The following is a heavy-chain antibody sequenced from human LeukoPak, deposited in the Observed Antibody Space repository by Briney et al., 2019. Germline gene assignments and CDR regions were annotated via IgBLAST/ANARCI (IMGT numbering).Heavy chain of an antibody. D-gene: IGHD3-9*01. CDR1: GYTFSSYD. CDR2: INHNSGGT. V-gene: IGHV1-2*02. Sequence: ASVKVSCKATGYTFSSYDINWVLQPTGQELEWMGWINHNSGGTNYAQKLQGRVTMTRDTSISTAYMELSRLTSDDTAVYYCAREDADVLRYFDGGIKAWFDPWGQGTLVTVSS. J-gene: IGHJ5*02. CDR3: AREDADVLRYFDGGIKAWFDP.